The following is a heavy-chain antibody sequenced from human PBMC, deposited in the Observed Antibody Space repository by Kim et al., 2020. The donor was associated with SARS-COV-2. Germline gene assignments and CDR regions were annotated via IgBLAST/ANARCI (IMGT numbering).Heavy chain of an antibody. Sequence: GVSLRLSCAASGFTFDDYAMHWVRQAPGKGLEWVSGISWNSGSIGYADSVKGRFTISRDNAKNSLYLQMNSLRAEDTALYYCAKDLPGTIFVTYGMDVWG. CDR3: AKDLPGTIFVTYGMDV. D-gene: IGHD3-3*01. J-gene: IGHJ6*01. CDR2: ISWNSGSI. CDR1: GFTFDDYA. V-gene: IGHV3-9*01.